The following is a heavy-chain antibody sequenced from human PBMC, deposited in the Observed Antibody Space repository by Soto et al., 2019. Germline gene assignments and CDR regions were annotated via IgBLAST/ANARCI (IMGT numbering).Heavy chain of an antibody. CDR3: ARDFYDILTGSLAYFDY. J-gene: IGHJ4*02. CDR2: ISSSGSTI. CDR1: GFTFSSYE. Sequence: GGSLRLSCAASGFTFSSYEMNWVRQAPGKGLEWVSYISSSGSTIYYADSVKGRFTISRDNAKNSLYLQMNSLRAEDTAVYYCARDFYDILTGSLAYFDYWGQGTLVTVSS. D-gene: IGHD3-9*01. V-gene: IGHV3-48*03.